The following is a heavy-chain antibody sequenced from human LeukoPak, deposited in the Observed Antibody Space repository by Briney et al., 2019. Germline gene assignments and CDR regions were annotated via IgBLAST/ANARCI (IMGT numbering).Heavy chain of an antibody. CDR2: IYTSGST. J-gene: IGHJ4*02. Sequence: SETLSLTCTVSGGSISSYYWSWIRQPAGKGLEWIGRIYTSGSTNYNPSLKNRVTMSVDTSKNQFSLELSSVTAADTAVYYCARDSLVGAYYYFDFWGQGTLVTVSS. V-gene: IGHV4-4*07. D-gene: IGHD1-26*01. CDR1: GGSISSYY. CDR3: ARDSLVGAYYYFDF.